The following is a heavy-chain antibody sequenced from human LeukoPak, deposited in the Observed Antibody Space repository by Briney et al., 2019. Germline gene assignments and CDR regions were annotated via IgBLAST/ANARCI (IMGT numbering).Heavy chain of an antibody. J-gene: IGHJ4*02. CDR3: AREEYYDTSASTNFDY. D-gene: IGHD3-22*01. CDR2: INTNTGKP. V-gene: IGHV7-4-1*02. Sequence: GASVKVSCKASGYIFTNYAINWVRQAPGQGLEWMGWINTNTGKPTYVQGFTGRFVFSLDTSVSTAYLQISGLKAQDTAFYYCAREEYYDTSASTNFDYWGQGTLVTVSS. CDR1: GYIFTNYA.